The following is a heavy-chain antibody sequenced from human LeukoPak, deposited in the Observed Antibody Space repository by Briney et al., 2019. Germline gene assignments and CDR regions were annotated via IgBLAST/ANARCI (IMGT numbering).Heavy chain of an antibody. CDR1: GYTFSHYG. J-gene: IGHJ4*02. V-gene: IGHV1-18*01. CDR2: ISPYNGNT. CDR3: ARRVGGGTYLYFFDF. Sequence: ASVKVSCKTSGYTFSHYGISWVRQAPGQGLEWMGWISPYNGNTNFAQSLRDRVTMTTDTSTSTAYMELTGLSSDDTAVYYCARRVGGGTYLYFFDFWGQGALVTVSS. D-gene: IGHD1-26*01.